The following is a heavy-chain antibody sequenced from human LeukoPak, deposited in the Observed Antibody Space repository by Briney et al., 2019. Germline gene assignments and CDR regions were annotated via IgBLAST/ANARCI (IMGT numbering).Heavy chain of an antibody. Sequence: PGGSLRLSCAASGFTFSSYGMHWVRQAPGKGLEWVAFIRYDGSNKYYADSVKGRFTISRDNSKNTLYLQMNSLRAEDTAVYYCAKGALLDQLLYGGYFDYWGQGTLVTVSS. J-gene: IGHJ4*02. CDR2: IRYDGSNK. V-gene: IGHV3-30*02. CDR3: AKGALLDQLLYGGYFDY. D-gene: IGHD2-2*02. CDR1: GFTFSSYG.